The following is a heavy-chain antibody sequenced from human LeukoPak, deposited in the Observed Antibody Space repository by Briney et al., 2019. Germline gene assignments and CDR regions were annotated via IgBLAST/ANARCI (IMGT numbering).Heavy chain of an antibody. V-gene: IGHV3-23*01. CDR3: AKFRPHYYDSSGYYYSHAFDI. CDR2: ISGSGGST. CDR1: GFTFSGYG. D-gene: IGHD3-22*01. J-gene: IGHJ3*02. Sequence: GGSLRLSCAASGFTFSGYGMSWVRQAPGKGLEWVSAISGSGGSTYYADSVKGRFTISRDNSKNTLYLQMNSLRAEDTAVYYCAKFRPHYYDSSGYYYSHAFDIWGQGTMVTVSS.